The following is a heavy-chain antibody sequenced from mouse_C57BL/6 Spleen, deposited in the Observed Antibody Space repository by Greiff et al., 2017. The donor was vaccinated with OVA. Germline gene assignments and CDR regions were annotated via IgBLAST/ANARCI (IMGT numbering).Heavy chain of an antibody. CDR3: ASSGYSPGYYFDY. D-gene: IGHD2-12*01. CDR1: GYTFTSYW. V-gene: IGHV1-50*01. J-gene: IGHJ2*01. Sequence: QVQLQQPGAELVKPGASVKLSCKASGYTFTSYWMQWVKQRPGQGLEWIGELDPSDSHTNYNQKLKGKATLTVDTSSSTSYMQLSSLTSEDSAVYYCASSGYSPGYYFDYWGQGTTLTVSS. CDR2: LDPSDSHT.